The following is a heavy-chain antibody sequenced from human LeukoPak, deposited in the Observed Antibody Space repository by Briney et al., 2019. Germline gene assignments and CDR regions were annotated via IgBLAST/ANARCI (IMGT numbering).Heavy chain of an antibody. Sequence: PGGSLRLSCEASGFTFSTYNMNWVRQAPGKRLEWVSSITSSSSYVFYADSVKGRFTISRDNAKNSLYLQMNSLRSDDTAVYYCARWNPYFDWLLDSFDYFDYWGQGTLVTVSS. CDR3: ARWNPYFDWLLDSFDYFDY. CDR1: GFTFSTYN. D-gene: IGHD3-9*01. J-gene: IGHJ4*02. V-gene: IGHV3-21*04. CDR2: ITSSSSYV.